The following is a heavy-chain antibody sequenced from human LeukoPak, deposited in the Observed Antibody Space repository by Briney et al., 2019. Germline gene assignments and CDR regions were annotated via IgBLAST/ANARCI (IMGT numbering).Heavy chain of an antibody. V-gene: IGHV4-4*07. Sequence: SETLSLTCTVSGGSISSYYWSWIRQPAGKGLEWIGRIYTSGSTNYNPSLKSRVTMSVDTSKNQFSLKLSSVTAADTAVYYCARDNTVYGGSGTSNDAFDIWGQGTMVTVSS. CDR3: ARDNTVYGGSGTSNDAFDI. CDR2: IYTSGST. CDR1: GGSISSYY. D-gene: IGHD3-10*01. J-gene: IGHJ3*02.